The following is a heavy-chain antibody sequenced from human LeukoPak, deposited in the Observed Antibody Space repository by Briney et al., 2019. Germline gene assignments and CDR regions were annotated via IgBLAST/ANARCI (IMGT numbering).Heavy chain of an antibody. J-gene: IGHJ4*02. V-gene: IGHV4-39*07. CDR3: AREADYYDSSGYYYYFDY. Sequence: SETLSLTCTVSGGSISSSSYYWGWIRQPPGKGLEWIGSIYYSGSTYYNPSLKSRVTISVDTSKNQFSLKLSSVTAADTAVYYCAREADYYDSSGYYYYFDYWGQGTLVTVSS. D-gene: IGHD3-22*01. CDR2: IYYSGST. CDR1: GGSISSSSYY.